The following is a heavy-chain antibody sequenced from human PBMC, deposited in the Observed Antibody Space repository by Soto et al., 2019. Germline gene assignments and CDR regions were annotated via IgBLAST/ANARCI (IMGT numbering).Heavy chain of an antibody. CDR3: ARAGQYYDSSGYAN. D-gene: IGHD3-22*01. CDR2: ISAYNGNT. V-gene: IGHV1-18*01. Sequence: QVKLVQSGTEVKKPGASMEVSCKASGYSFGTSGISWVRQAPGQGLEWMGWISAYNGNTNYEQKLQDRVTMTTDTSTNTAYLELRSLRSDDTAVYYCARAGQYYDSSGYANWGQGTLVTVSS. J-gene: IGHJ4*02. CDR1: GYSFGTSG.